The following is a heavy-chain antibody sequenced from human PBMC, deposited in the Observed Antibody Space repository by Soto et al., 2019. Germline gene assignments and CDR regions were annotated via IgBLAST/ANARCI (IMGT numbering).Heavy chain of an antibody. J-gene: IGHJ4*02. CDR2: IRQDGGDK. Sequence: EVQLVESGGGLVQPGGSLRLSCAASGFTFSSYWMSCVRQAPGKGLEWVANIRQDGGDKYYVDSVKGRFTISRDNSKNSLYLQMNSLRVEDTAVYYCASPQQWLGQRGDLDYWGKGTLVTVSS. CDR3: ASPQQWLGQRGDLDY. CDR1: GFTFSSYW. V-gene: IGHV3-7*05. D-gene: IGHD6-19*01.